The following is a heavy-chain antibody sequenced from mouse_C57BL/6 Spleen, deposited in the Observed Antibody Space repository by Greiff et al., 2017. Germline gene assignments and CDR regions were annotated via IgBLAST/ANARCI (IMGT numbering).Heavy chain of an antibody. J-gene: IGHJ4*01. D-gene: IGHD2-1*01. CDR1: GYTFTSYW. Sequence: QVQLQQPGAELVKPGASVKLSCKASGYTFTSYWMHWVKQRPGQGLEWIGMIHPNSGSTNYNEKFKSKATLTVDKSSSTDYMQLSILTSEDSAVYYCARDGNFPYAMDYWGQGTSVTVSS. CDR2: IHPNSGST. V-gene: IGHV1-64*01. CDR3: ARDGNFPYAMDY.